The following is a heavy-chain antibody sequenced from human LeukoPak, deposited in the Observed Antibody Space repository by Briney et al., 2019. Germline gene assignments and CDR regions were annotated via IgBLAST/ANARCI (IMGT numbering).Heavy chain of an antibody. Sequence: SETLSLTCTVSGGSISTFYWGWIRQPPGKGLEWIGYIYYSGSTNYNPSLKSRVTISVDRSKNQFSLKLSSVTAADTAVYYCARGHYDSSGYYYFDYWGQGTLVTVSS. D-gene: IGHD3-22*01. V-gene: IGHV4-59*12. J-gene: IGHJ4*02. CDR3: ARGHYDSSGYYYFDY. CDR2: IYYSGST. CDR1: GGSISTFY.